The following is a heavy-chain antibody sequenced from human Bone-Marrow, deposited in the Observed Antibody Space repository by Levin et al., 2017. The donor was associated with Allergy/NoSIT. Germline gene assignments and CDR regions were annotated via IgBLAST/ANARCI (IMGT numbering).Heavy chain of an antibody. CDR3: ARRFGYYYYYMDV. D-gene: IGHD3-10*01. J-gene: IGHJ6*03. CDR1: GYTFTSYD. V-gene: IGHV1-8*01. CDR2: MNPDSGDT. Sequence: PSASVKVSCKTSGYTFTSYDINWMRQATGQGLEWMGWMNPDSGDTGYAQNFQGRVTMTRNTSISTAYMELSSLTSEDTAVYYCARRFGYYYYYMDVWGQGTTVIVSS.